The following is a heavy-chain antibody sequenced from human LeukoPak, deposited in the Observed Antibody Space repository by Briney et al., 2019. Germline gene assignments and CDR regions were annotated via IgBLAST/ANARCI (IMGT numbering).Heavy chain of an antibody. V-gene: IGHV5-51*01. D-gene: IGHD2-15*01. CDR3: ARQGSVYCSGGSCYSNWYFDL. CDR1: GYSFTSYW. J-gene: IGHJ2*01. CDR2: ISPGDSKT. Sequence: AESLKVSCKCSGYSFTSYWIGWVRQMPGKGLEWMGIISPGDSKTIYSPSFQGQVTISADKSISTAYLQWSSLKASDSAMYYCARQGSVYCSGGSCYSNWYFDLWGRGTLVTVSS.